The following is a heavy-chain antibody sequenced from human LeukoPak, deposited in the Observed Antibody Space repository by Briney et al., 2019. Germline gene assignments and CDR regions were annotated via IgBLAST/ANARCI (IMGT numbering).Heavy chain of an antibody. J-gene: IGHJ4*02. V-gene: IGHV1-2*02. D-gene: IGHD2-2*02. Sequence: ASVKVSCKASGYTFTGYYMHWVRQAPGQGLEWMGWINPNSGGTNYAQKFQGRVTMTRDTSISTAYMELSRLRSDDTAVYYCACPEGSSTSCYNCFDYWGQGTLVTVSS. CDR3: ACPEGSSTSCYNCFDY. CDR1: GYTFTGYY. CDR2: INPNSGGT.